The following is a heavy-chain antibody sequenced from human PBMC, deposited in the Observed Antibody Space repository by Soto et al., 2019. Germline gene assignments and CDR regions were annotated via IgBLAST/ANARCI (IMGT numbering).Heavy chain of an antibody. CDR1: GDSVSTDY. V-gene: IGHV4-59*08. CDR2: IYYTGTT. J-gene: IGHJ4*02. CDR3: ARAASFYYDNTGYYHFDY. Sequence: SETLSLTCTVSGDSVSTDYWSWIRQSPGKGLEWIGFIYYTGTTNYYPSLKSRATISVDTSRNQFSLNLSSVTAADTAVYYCARAASFYYDNTGYYHFDYWGQGSLVTVSS. D-gene: IGHD3-22*01.